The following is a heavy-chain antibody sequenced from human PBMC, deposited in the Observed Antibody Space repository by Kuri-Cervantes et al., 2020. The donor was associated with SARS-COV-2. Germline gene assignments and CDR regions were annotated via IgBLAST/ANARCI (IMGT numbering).Heavy chain of an antibody. Sequence: TLSLTCTVSGGSISSGDYYWSWIRQPPGKGLEWIGYIYHSGRTSYNPSLKSRVTISVDRSKNQFSLKLSCVTAADTAVYYCATYDLQYGYYFDYWDQGTLVTVSS. V-gene: IGHV4-30-2*01. CDR3: ATYDLQYGYYFDY. D-gene: IGHD4-11*01. CDR1: GGSISSGDYY. J-gene: IGHJ4*02. CDR2: IYHSGRT.